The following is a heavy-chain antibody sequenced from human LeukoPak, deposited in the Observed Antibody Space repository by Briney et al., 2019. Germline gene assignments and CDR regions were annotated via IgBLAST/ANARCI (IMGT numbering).Heavy chain of an antibody. D-gene: IGHD3-22*01. CDR3: ARDGDSTIIVHGTLQH. CDR1: GFTFSSYG. J-gene: IGHJ1*01. Sequence: PGGSLRLSCAASGFTFSSYGMHWVRQAPGKGLEWVAVIWYDGSNKYYADSVKGRFTISRDNSKNTLYLQMNSLRADDTAVYYCARDGDSTIIVHGTLQHWGQGTLVTVSS. CDR2: IWYDGSNK. V-gene: IGHV3-33*01.